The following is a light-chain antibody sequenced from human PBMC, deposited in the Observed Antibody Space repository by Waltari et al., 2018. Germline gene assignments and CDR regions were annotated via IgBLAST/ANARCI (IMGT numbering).Light chain of an antibody. CDR1: QGISNS. J-gene: IGKJ1*01. CDR2: AAT. CDR3: QQYDSTQWT. Sequence: DIQMTQSPSSLSASVGDRVTITCRASQGISNSLAWYQQKPGKAPKLLLYAATRLESWVPSRCSGSGSGTDYTLTISSLQPEDFATYYCQQYDSTQWTFGQGTKVEIK. V-gene: IGKV1-NL1*01.